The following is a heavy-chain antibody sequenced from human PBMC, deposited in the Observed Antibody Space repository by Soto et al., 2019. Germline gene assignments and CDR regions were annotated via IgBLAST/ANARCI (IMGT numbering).Heavy chain of an antibody. CDR1: GGSISSSSW. J-gene: IGHJ6*02. D-gene: IGHD2-8*01. CDR2: IYHSGST. CDR3: ASSGVQYYYYYGMDV. Sequence: PSETLSLTCAVSGGSISSSSWWSWVRQPPGKGLEWIGEIYHSGSTNYNPSLKSRVTISVDKSKNQFSLKLSSVTAADTAVYYCASSGVQYYYYYGMDVWGQGTTVTVSS. V-gene: IGHV4-4*02.